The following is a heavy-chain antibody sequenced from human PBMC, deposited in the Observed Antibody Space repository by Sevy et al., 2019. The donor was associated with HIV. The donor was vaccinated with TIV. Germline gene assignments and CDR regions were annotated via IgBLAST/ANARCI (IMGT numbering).Heavy chain of an antibody. D-gene: IGHD3-10*01. Sequence: GGSLRLSCVASGFALRGRAMSWVRQAPGKGLEWVSAISGGGVETYYAPSVKGRFTISRDKSKDTLYLHLNSLRAEDTAMFYCATALRYYGDYLLAFWGQGTLVTVSS. CDR1: GFALRGRA. CDR2: ISGGGVET. V-gene: IGHV3-23*01. J-gene: IGHJ4*01. CDR3: ATALRYYGDYLLAF.